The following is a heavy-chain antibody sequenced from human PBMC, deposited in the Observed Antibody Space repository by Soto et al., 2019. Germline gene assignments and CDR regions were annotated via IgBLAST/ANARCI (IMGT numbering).Heavy chain of an antibody. CDR3: ARAVPLIAARLSWFDP. D-gene: IGHD6-6*01. Sequence: SETLSLTCTVSGGSISSYYWSWIRQPPGKGLEWIGYIYYSGSTNYNPSLKSRVTISVDTSKNQFSLKLSSVTAADTAVYYCARAVPLIAARLSWFDPWGQGTLVTVSS. J-gene: IGHJ5*02. CDR2: IYYSGST. CDR1: GGSISSYY. V-gene: IGHV4-59*01.